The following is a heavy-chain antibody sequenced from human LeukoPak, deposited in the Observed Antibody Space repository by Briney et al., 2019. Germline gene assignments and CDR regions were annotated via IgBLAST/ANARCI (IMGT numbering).Heavy chain of an antibody. CDR3: ARAGSSGYYLQDLQH. J-gene: IGHJ1*01. CDR2: INPDSGGT. CDR1: GYTFTGYS. D-gene: IGHD3-22*01. V-gene: IGHV1-2*02. Sequence: ASVNVSCKASGYTFTGYSINCVRQAPGQGLEWLGWINPDSGGTNYAQNFQGRVTMTRDTSISTAYMELSRVRSDDTAVYYCARAGSSGYYLQDLQHWGQGTLVTVSS.